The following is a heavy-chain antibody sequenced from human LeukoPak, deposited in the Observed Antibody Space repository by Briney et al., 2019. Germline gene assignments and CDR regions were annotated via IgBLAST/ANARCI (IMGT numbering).Heavy chain of an antibody. CDR2: ISSSSSTI. CDR1: GFTFSSYS. J-gene: IGHJ4*02. Sequence: GGSLRLSCAASGFTFSSYSMNWVRQAPGKGLEWVSYISSSSSTIYYADSVKGRFTISRDNAKNSLHLQMNSLRAEDTAVYYCAKTPRGWAATFDYWGQGTLVTVSS. D-gene: IGHD1-26*01. CDR3: AKTPRGWAATFDY. V-gene: IGHV3-48*04.